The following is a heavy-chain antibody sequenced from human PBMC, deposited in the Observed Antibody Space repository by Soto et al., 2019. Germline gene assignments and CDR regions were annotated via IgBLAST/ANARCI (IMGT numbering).Heavy chain of an antibody. CDR2: VYYSGST. CDR3: ARALDSSGYIDY. CDR1: GGSISSGDYY. V-gene: IGHV4-30-4*01. J-gene: IGHJ4*02. Sequence: SETLSLTCTVSGGSISSGDYYWSWIRQPPGKGLEWIGYVYYSGSTYYNPSLKSRVTISVDTSKNQFSLKLSSVTAAAPAVYSCARALDSSGYIDYWGQGTLVTVSS. D-gene: IGHD3-22*01.